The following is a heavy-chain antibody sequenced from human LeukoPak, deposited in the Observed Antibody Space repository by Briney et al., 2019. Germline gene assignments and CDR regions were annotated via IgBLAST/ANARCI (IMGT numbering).Heavy chain of an antibody. Sequence: GGSLRLSCAASGFTFSSYGMHWVRQAPGKGLEWVAVIWYDGSNKYYADSVKGRFTISRDNSKSTLYLQMNSLRAEDTAVYYCAKARDEGILGTTFDYWGQGTLVTVSS. D-gene: IGHD1-14*01. V-gene: IGHV3-33*06. CDR3: AKARDEGILGTTFDY. CDR2: IWYDGSNK. J-gene: IGHJ4*02. CDR1: GFTFSSYG.